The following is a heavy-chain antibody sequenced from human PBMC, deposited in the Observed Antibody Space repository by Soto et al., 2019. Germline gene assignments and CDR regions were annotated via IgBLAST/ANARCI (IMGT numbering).Heavy chain of an antibody. CDR3: ARAYDTFDY. J-gene: IGHJ4*02. CDR1: GGSISSSSYY. D-gene: IGHD3-22*01. Sequence: SETLSLTCTVPGGSISSSSYYWGWIRQPPGKGLEWIGSIYYSGSTYYNPSLKSRVTISVDTSKNQFSLKLSSVTAADTAVYYCARAYDTFDYWGQGTLVTVSS. V-gene: IGHV4-39*01. CDR2: IYYSGST.